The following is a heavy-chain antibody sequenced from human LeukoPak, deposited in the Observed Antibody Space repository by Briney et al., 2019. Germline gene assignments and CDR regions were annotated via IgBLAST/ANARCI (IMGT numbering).Heavy chain of an antibody. Sequence: ASVKVSCKASGYTFTGYYMHWVRQAPEQGLGWMGWINPNSGGTNYAQKFQGRVTMTRDTSISTAYMELSRLRSDDTAVYYCARGSLGYCSSTSCPHWFDPWGQGTLVTVSS. J-gene: IGHJ5*02. CDR1: GYTFTGYY. V-gene: IGHV1-2*02. D-gene: IGHD2-2*01. CDR3: ARGSLGYCSSTSCPHWFDP. CDR2: INPNSGGT.